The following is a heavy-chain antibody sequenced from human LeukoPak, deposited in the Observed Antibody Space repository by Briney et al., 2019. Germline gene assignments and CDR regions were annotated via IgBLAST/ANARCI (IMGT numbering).Heavy chain of an antibody. D-gene: IGHD3-3*01. J-gene: IGHJ4*02. CDR1: GFTFSSYW. V-gene: IGHV3-7*01. CDR2: IKQDGSEK. CDR3: ARDSSITIFGVVDQRYYFDY. Sequence: GGSLRLSCAASGFTFSSYWMSWVRQAPGKGLEWVANIKQDGSEKYYVDSVKGRFTISRDNAKNSLYLQMNSLRAEDTAVYYCARDSSITIFGVVDQRYYFDYWGQGTLVTVSS.